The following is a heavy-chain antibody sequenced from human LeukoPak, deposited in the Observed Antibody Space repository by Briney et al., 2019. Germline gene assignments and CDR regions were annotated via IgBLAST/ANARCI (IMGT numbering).Heavy chain of an antibody. CDR2: IYHSGST. J-gene: IGHJ6*03. V-gene: IGHV4-38-2*01. Sequence: SETLSLTCAVSGYSISSGYYWGWIRQPPGKRLEWIGSIYHSGSTYYNPSLKSRVTISVDTSKNQFSLKLSSVTAADTAVYYYARLQGYYYYMDVWGKGTTVTVSS. CDR1: GYSISSGYY. CDR3: ARLQGYYYYMDV.